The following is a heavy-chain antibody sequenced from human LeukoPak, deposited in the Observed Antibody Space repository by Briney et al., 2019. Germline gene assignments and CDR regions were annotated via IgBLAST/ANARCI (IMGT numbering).Heavy chain of an antibody. CDR3: ARGGLLWFGESDFDY. CDR2: INPSGGST. CDR1: GYTFTSYY. D-gene: IGHD3-10*01. J-gene: IGHJ4*02. V-gene: IGHV1-46*01. Sequence: ASVKVSCKASGYTFTSYYTHWVRQAPGQGLEWMGIINPSGGSTSYAQKFQGRVTMTRDTSTSTVCMELSSLRSEDTAVYYCARGGLLWFGESDFDYWGQGTLVTVSS.